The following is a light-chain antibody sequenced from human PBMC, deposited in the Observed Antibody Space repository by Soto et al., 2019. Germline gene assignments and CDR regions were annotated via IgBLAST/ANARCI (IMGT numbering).Light chain of an antibody. CDR3: LQYNNWPPFT. V-gene: IGKV3-15*01. J-gene: IGKJ3*01. CDR2: GAS. CDR1: QSVSSS. Sequence: EIVMTQSPATLSVSPGERATLSCRASQSVSSSLAWYQQKPGQAPRLLMYGASTRATGIPARFSGSGSGTEFTLTISSLQSEDLSFYYCLQYNNWPPFTFGPGTKVDIK.